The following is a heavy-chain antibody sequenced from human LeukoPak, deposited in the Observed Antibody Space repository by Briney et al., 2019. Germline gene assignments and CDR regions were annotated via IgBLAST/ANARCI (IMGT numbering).Heavy chain of an antibody. CDR1: GFTFTNAW. Sequence: GGSLRLSCAASGFTFTNAWMSWVRQPPGKGLEWVGRIISKTDGGIIDYAAPVKGRFTISRDDSKSTLYLQMNSLKIEDSAVYYCTTAITDNTGSGIRMLFDIWGQGTMVTVSS. V-gene: IGHV3-15*01. CDR2: IISKTDGGII. CDR3: TTAITDNTGSGIRMLFDI. D-gene: IGHD3-22*01. J-gene: IGHJ3*02.